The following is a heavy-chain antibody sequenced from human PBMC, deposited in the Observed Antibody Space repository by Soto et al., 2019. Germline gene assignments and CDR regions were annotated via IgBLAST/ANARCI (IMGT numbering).Heavy chain of an antibody. D-gene: IGHD3-16*02. V-gene: IGHV1-18*01. J-gene: IGHJ5*02. CDR1: GYTFTSYG. Sequence: QVPLVQSGAEVRKPGASVKVSCKAYGYTFTSYGISWVRQAPGQGLEWMGWISAYNDKIDYAQKLQGRVTMTTDTSTSTAYMELRSLRSDDTAVYYCARATHDYVWGSYRPEWFDPWGQGTLVTVSS. CDR2: ISAYNDKI. CDR3: ARATHDYVWGSYRPEWFDP.